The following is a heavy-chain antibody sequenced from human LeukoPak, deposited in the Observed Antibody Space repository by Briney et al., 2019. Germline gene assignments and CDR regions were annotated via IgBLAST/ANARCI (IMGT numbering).Heavy chain of an antibody. J-gene: IGHJ2*01. Sequence: GGSLRLSCAASGFTVSSNYMSWVRQAPGKGLGWVSVIYSGGSTYYADSVKGRFTISRDNAKNSLYLQMNSLRDEDTAVYYCARSGTYYGWDWYFDLWGRGTLVTVSS. CDR3: ARSGTYYGWDWYFDL. CDR2: IYSGGST. V-gene: IGHV3-53*01. D-gene: IGHD1-26*01. CDR1: GFTVSSNY.